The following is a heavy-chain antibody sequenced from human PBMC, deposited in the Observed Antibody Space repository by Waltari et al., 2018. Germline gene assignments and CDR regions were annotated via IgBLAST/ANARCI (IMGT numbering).Heavy chain of an antibody. Sequence: QVQLVQSGAEVKKPGSSVKVSCKASGGTFSSYTISWVRQAPGQGLEWMGRLIPNMGIANYAQKFKGRVTITADKSTSTAYMELSSLRSEDTAVYYCARDHTGYSSSYYYFDYWGQGTLVTVSS. J-gene: IGHJ4*02. CDR1: GGTFSSYT. CDR2: LIPNMGIA. V-gene: IGHV1-69*08. CDR3: ARDHTGYSSSYYYFDY. D-gene: IGHD6-13*01.